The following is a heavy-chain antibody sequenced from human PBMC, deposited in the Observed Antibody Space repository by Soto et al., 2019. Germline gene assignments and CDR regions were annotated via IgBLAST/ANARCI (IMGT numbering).Heavy chain of an antibody. CDR3: ARHYGDYNGGY. CDR1: GGTFSSYT. V-gene: IGHV1-69*02. D-gene: IGHD4-17*01. CDR2: IIPILGIA. J-gene: IGHJ4*02. Sequence: QVQLVQSGAEVKKPGSSVKVSCKASGGTFSSYTINWVRQAPGQGLEWMGRIIPILGIANYAQKFQDRVTITDDKSTSTSCIERSILRSENTAVYYCARHYGDYNGGYWGQGTLVTVSS.